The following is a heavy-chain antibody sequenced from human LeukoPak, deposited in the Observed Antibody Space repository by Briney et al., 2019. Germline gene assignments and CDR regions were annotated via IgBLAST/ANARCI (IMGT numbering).Heavy chain of an antibody. V-gene: IGHV3-7*01. J-gene: IGHJ6*03. CDR3: ARSTLRFLEWDESYYYMDV. D-gene: IGHD3-3*01. CDR2: IKQDGSKK. CDR1: GFTFSSYW. Sequence: GGSLRLSCAASGFTFSSYWMSWVRQAPGKGLEWVANIKQDGSKKYYVDSVKGRFTISRDNAKNSLYLQVNSLRAEDTAVYYCARSTLRFLEWDESYYYMDVWGKGTTVTVSS.